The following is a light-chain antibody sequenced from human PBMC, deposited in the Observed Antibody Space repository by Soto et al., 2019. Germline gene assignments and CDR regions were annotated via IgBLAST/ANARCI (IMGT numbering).Light chain of an antibody. CDR2: GNS. CDR3: QSYDSSLSGYV. J-gene: IGLJ1*01. Sequence: QSVLTQPPSASGTPGQRVTISCSGSNSNIGSNTVNWYQQRAGTAPKLLIYGNSNRPSGVPDRFSGSKSGTSASLAITGLQAEDEADYYCQSYDSSLSGYVLGNGTKVTVL. CDR1: NSNIGSNT. V-gene: IGLV1-40*01.